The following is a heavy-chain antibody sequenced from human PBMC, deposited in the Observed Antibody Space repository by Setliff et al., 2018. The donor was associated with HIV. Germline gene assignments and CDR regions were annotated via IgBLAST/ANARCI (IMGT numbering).Heavy chain of an antibody. J-gene: IGHJ4*02. CDR3: AVDGDYAGGVGY. Sequence: ASVKVSCKAIGYMILGYKMNWVRQAPGQGLEWIGRISPNNGAAEYAPKFQGRVSMTLDTSISTAYMELSRLRSDDTAVYYCAVDGDYAGGVGYWGQGTLVTVSS. D-gene: IGHD4-17*01. V-gene: IGHV1-2*06. CDR1: GYMILGYK. CDR2: ISPNNGAA.